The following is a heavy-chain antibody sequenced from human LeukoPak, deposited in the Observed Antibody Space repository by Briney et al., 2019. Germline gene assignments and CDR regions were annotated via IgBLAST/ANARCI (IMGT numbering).Heavy chain of an antibody. J-gene: IGHJ4*02. CDR3: ARANPVYGDYDY. Sequence: SGGSLRLSCAVSGFSVKDNYMSWVRQAPGKGVQWVSVMFPDGRTYYADSVKGRFTISRDLARNILLLQMHSLRADDTAVHYCARANPVYGDYDYWGQGTLVTVSS. CDR2: MFPDGRT. D-gene: IGHD4-17*01. V-gene: IGHV3-53*01. CDR1: GFSVKDNY.